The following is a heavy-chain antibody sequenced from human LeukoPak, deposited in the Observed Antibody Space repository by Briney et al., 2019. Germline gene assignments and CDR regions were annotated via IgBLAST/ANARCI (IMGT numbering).Heavy chain of an antibody. V-gene: IGHV1-46*01. CDR3: AREGPYSDSSRSRFDY. CDR1: GYTFTGYH. J-gene: IGHJ4*02. D-gene: IGHD6-6*01. CDR2: INPSGGST. Sequence: ASVKVSCKASGYTFTGYHMHWVRQAPGQGLEWTGIINPSGGSTSYAQKFQGRVTMTRDTSTSTVYMELSSLRSEDTAVYYCAREGPYSDSSRSRFDYWGQGTLVTVSS.